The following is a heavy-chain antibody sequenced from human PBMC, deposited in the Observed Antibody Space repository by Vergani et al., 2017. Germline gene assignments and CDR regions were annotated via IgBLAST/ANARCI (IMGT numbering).Heavy chain of an antibody. D-gene: IGHD3-9*01. CDR1: GGSISSGSYY. CDR2: IYTSGST. Sequence: QVQLQESGPGLVKPSQTLSLTCTVSGGSISSGSYYWSWIRQPAGKGLEWIGRIYTSGSTNDNPSLKSRVTISVDTSKNHFCLKLRSVTAADTAVYYCARDQLRYFDWLSQGFDYWGQGTLVTVSS. CDR3: ARDQLRYFDWLSQGFDY. J-gene: IGHJ4*02. V-gene: IGHV4-61*02.